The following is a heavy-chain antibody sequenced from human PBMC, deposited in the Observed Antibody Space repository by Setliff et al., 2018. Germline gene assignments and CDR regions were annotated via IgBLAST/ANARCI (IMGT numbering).Heavy chain of an antibody. J-gene: IGHJ3*02. CDR2: MYFSGST. V-gene: IGHV4-39*07. CDR1: GGSISTNSYY. CDR3: ARHPAGQGAFDI. Sequence: SETLSLTCTVSGGSISTNSYYWGWIRQPPGKGLEWIGSMYFSGSTYYNPSLKSRVTMSIDKSKNEFSLKMSSVTAADTAVYYCARHPAGQGAFDIWGQGTKVTVSS.